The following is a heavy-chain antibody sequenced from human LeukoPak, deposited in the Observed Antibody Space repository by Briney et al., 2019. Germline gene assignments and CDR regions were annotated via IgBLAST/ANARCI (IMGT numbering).Heavy chain of an antibody. CDR2: IYSVSDT. D-gene: IGHD3-22*01. J-gene: IGHJ4*02. Sequence: PGGSLRLSCAASGFTVSSEYMSWVRQAPGKGLQWVSVIYSVSDTFYADSVKGRFTISRDNSKNTVSLQMNSLRADDTAVYYCARWGYDSSGSYWDNWGQGTLVTVSS. CDR1: GFTVSSEY. CDR3: ARWGYDSSGSYWDN. V-gene: IGHV3-53*01.